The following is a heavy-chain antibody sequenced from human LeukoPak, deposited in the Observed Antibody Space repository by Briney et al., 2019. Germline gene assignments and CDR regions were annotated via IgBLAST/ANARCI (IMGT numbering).Heavy chain of an antibody. Sequence: AASVKVSCKASGGTFSSYAISWVRQAPGQGLEWMGGIIPIFGTANYAQKFQGRVTITADESTRTAYVELSSLRSEDTAVYYCAREFRGALAARPRSLDYWGQGTLVTVSS. J-gene: IGHJ4*02. CDR1: GGTFSSYA. CDR2: IIPIFGTA. CDR3: AREFRGALAARPRSLDY. D-gene: IGHD6-6*01. V-gene: IGHV1-69*13.